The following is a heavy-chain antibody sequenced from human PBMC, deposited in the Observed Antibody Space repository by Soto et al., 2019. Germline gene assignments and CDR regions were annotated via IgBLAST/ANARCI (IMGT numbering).Heavy chain of an antibody. D-gene: IGHD3-3*01. CDR2: IHYSGST. CDR3: ARGHYDFWSGYFATIDY. Sequence: SETLSLTCTVSGGSISSYYWSWIRQPPGKGLEWIGYIHYSGSTKYNPSLKSRVTISAATSKNQFSLKLSSVTAADTAVYYCARGHYDFWSGYFATIDYWGQGTLVTVSS. CDR1: GGSISSYY. V-gene: IGHV4-59*08. J-gene: IGHJ4*02.